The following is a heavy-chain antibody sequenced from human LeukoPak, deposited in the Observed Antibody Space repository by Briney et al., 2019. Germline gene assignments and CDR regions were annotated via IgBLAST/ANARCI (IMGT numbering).Heavy chain of an antibody. CDR2: IYYSGST. J-gene: IGHJ5*02. V-gene: IGHV4-59*08. D-gene: IGHD3-16*01. CDR3: ARHWASNPKKDWFDP. CDR1: GGSISSYY. Sequence: SETLSLTCTVSGGSISSYYWSWIRQPPGKGLEWIGYIYYSGSTNYNPSLKSRVTISVDTSKNQFSLELSSVTAADTAVYYCARHWASNPKKDWFDPWGQGTLVTVSS.